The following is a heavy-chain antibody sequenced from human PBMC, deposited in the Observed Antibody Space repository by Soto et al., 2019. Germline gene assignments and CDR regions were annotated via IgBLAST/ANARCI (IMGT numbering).Heavy chain of an antibody. CDR2: ISSNGGST. J-gene: IGHJ3*02. D-gene: IGHD3-16*01. CDR1: GFTFSSYA. CDR3: AGGPEGYAFDT. V-gene: IGHV3-64*01. Sequence: GGSLRLSCAASGFTFSSYAMHWVRQAPGKGLEYVSAISSNGGSTYYANSVKGRFTISRDNSKNTLYLQMGSLRAEDMAVYYCAGGPEGYAFDTWGKGKMVPVSS.